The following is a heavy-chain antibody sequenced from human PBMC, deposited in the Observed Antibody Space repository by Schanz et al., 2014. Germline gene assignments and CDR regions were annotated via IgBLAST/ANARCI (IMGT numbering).Heavy chain of an antibody. D-gene: IGHD2-8*02. J-gene: IGHJ3*01. V-gene: IGHV1-18*01. CDR3: ATMWGYCTATACQILEVLDV. CDR2: ISPYTGNT. CDR1: GYTFSDYG. Sequence: QVQLVQSGDEVKKPGASVKASCKTSGYTFSDYGITWVRQAPGQGLEWVGWISPYTGNTHYFDKMEGRVTMTTATSTSTAYMELRSLRSDDTAMYYCATMWGYCTATACQILEVLDVWGQGTMGTVSS.